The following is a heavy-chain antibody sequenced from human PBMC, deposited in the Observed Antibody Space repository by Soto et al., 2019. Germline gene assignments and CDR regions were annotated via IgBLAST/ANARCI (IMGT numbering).Heavy chain of an antibody. CDR3: VKIGIHDYYESSGYTS. Sequence: SETLSLTCTVSGGSLSSYGLSWLRQPPGKGLEWIGYIYYSGSTDYNPSLKSRVTISVDTSKNQFSLRAEDTAVYYCVKIGIHDYYESSGYTSWGQGTLVTVSS. D-gene: IGHD3-22*01. CDR2: IYYSGST. CDR1: GGSLSSYG. J-gene: IGHJ5*02. V-gene: IGHV4-59*01.